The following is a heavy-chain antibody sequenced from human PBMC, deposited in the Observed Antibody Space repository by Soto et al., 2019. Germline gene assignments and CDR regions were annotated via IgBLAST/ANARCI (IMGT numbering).Heavy chain of an antibody. J-gene: IGHJ6*02. CDR2: ISGGGRDI. CDR3: TASLAVQLGYYGMDV. Sequence: PGGSLRLSCAASGFTFSSYSLNWVRQAPGKGLGWVSSISGGGRDIKYGDSVKGRFIISRDNATDSLHFQMYSVRADDTAIYFCTASLAVQLGYYGMDVWGPGTTVTVSS. V-gene: IGHV3-21*01. D-gene: IGHD6-6*01. CDR1: GFTFSSYS.